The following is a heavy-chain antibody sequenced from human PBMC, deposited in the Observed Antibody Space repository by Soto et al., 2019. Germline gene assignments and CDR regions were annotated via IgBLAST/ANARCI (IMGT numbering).Heavy chain of an antibody. J-gene: IGHJ4*02. Sequence: GGSLRLSCVASEFTFRNYWMSWVRQAPGKGLEWVANINQDGSEKYHADSVTGRFAISRDNAKKSLYLQMNSLRAEDTAVYYCARDVNHGVFDYWGQGILVTVSS. CDR2: INQDGSEK. CDR1: EFTFRNYW. V-gene: IGHV3-7*03. CDR3: ARDVNHGVFDY.